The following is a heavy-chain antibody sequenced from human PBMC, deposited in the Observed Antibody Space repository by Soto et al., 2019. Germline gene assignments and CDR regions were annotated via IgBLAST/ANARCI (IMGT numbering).Heavy chain of an antibody. J-gene: IGHJ4*02. CDR2: IYYSGST. D-gene: IGHD3-9*01. CDR1: GGSTSSSGYY. Sequence: QLQLQESGPGLVKPSETLSLTCTVSGGSTSSSGYYWGWIRQPPGKGLERIGSIYYSGSTYYNPSLKSRVTISVDTSKNQFSLMLSSVTAADTAVYYCARSGLTGYLLLDYWGQGTLVTVSS. CDR3: ARSGLTGYLLLDY. V-gene: IGHV4-39*01.